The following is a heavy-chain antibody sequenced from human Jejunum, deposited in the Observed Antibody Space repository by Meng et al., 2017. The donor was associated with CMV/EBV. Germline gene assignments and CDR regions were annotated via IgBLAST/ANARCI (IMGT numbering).Heavy chain of an antibody. CDR2: KHNSGSP. D-gene: IGHD6-19*01. CDR3: AAYSTGRSFDP. CDR1: GGSISSGDYY. Sequence: TCTVSGGSISSGDYYWRWIRQPPGKGLEWIGYKHNSGSPYYTPSLKSRVIISMDTSNNQFSLKLSSVTAADTAVYYCAAYSTGRSFDPWGQGTLVTVSS. J-gene: IGHJ5*02. V-gene: IGHV4-30-4*08.